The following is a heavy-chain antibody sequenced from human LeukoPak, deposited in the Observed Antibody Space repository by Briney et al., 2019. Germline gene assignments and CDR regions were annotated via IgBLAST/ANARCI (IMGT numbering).Heavy chain of an antibody. CDR2: ISGSGGST. CDR3: AKANEDIGVVVAATWDY. Sequence: GGSLRLSCAASRLTFSSYAMSWVRQAPGKGLEWVSAISGSGGSTYYADSVKGRLTISRDNSKNTLYLQMNSLRAEDTAVYYCAKANEDIGVVVAATWDYWGQGTLVTVSS. CDR1: RLTFSSYA. D-gene: IGHD2-15*01. V-gene: IGHV3-23*01. J-gene: IGHJ4*02.